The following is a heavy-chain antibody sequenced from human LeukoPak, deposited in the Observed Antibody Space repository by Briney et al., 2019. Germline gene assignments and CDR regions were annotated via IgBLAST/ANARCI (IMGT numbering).Heavy chain of an antibody. CDR3: ARSIKRGLFDY. V-gene: IGHV4-59*01. Sequence: SETLSLTCTVSGGSIGFYYWNWIRQPPGKGLEWIGCVYYNGSSNYNPSLKSRVTISVDTSKIQFSLRLSSVTAANTAVYYCARSIKRGLFDYWGQGSLVTVSS. D-gene: IGHD3-10*01. CDR1: GGSIGFYY. CDR2: VYYNGSS. J-gene: IGHJ4*02.